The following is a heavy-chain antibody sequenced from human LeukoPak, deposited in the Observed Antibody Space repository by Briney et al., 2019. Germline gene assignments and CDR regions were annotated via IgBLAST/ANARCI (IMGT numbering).Heavy chain of an antibody. CDR2: IYHSGST. CDR1: GYSISSGYY. Sequence: SETLSLTCTVSGYSISSGYYWGWIRQPPGKGLEWIGSIYHSGSTYYNPSLKSRVTISVDTSKNQFSLKLSSVTAADTAVYYCARERYCSGGSCPPYAFDIWGQGTMVTVSS. D-gene: IGHD2-15*01. V-gene: IGHV4-38-2*02. J-gene: IGHJ3*02. CDR3: ARERYCSGGSCPPYAFDI.